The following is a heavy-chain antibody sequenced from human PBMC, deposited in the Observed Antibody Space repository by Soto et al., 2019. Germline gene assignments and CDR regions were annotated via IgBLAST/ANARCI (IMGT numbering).Heavy chain of an antibody. J-gene: IGHJ6*02. CDR1: GFTFSSYG. CDR3: AREYIGATRGSYYYYGMDV. V-gene: IGHV3-33*01. CDR2: IWYDGSNK. D-gene: IGHD1-26*01. Sequence: GGSLRLSCAASGFTFSSYGMHWVRQAPGKGLEWVAVIWYDGSNKYYADSVKGRFTISRDNSKNTLYLQMNSLRAEDTAVYYCAREYIGATRGSYYYYGMDVWGQGTTVTVSS.